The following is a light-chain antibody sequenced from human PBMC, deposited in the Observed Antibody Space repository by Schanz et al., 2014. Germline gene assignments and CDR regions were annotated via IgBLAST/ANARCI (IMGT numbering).Light chain of an antibody. CDR3: QQYAYSPFT. V-gene: IGKV3-20*01. Sequence: EIVLTQSPGTLSLSPGDRATLSCRASQSVRSGYLAWYQQKPGQAPRLLISGASTRATGIPDRFSGSGSGTEFTLTISRLEPEDFEVYYCQQYAYSPFTFGPGTKVDI. CDR1: QSVRSGY. J-gene: IGKJ3*01. CDR2: GAS.